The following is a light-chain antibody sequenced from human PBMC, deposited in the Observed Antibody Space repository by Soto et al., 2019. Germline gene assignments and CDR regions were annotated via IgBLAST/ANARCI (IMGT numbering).Light chain of an antibody. Sequence: QSMLTQPASVSGSPGQSITISCTGTSSDVGGYNYVSWYQQHPGKAPKLMIYEVSNRPSGVSNRFSGSKSGNTASLTISGLQAEAEADYYCSSYTSSSDVFGRGTKATV. CDR1: SSDVGGYNY. J-gene: IGLJ1*01. CDR3: SSYTSSSDV. V-gene: IGLV2-14*01. CDR2: EVS.